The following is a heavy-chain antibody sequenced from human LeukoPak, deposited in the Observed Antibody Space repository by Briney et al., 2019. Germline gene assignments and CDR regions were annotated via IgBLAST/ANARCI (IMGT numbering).Heavy chain of an antibody. CDR3: ARSWGRGYSYGYRSFDY. J-gene: IGHJ4*02. CDR1: GGSFSSYA. V-gene: IGHV1-69*05. CDR2: IIPIFGTA. D-gene: IGHD5-18*01. Sequence: GASVKVSCKASGGSFSSYAISWVRQAPGQGLEWMGGIIPIFGTANYAQKFQGRVTITTDESTSTPYMELSSLRSEDTAVYYCARSWGRGYSYGYRSFDYWGQGTLVTVSS.